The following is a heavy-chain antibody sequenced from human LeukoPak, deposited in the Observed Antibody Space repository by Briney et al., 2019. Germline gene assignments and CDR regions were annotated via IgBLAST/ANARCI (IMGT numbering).Heavy chain of an antibody. CDR3: AREVTIFGVVTDDAFDI. CDR1: GGSISSGSYY. Sequence: PLQTLSLTCTVSGGSISSGSYYWSWIRQPAGKGLEWIGRIYTSGSTNYNPSLKSRVTISVDTSKNQFSLKLSSVTAADTAVYYCAREVTIFGVVTDDAFDIWGQGTMVTVSS. CDR2: IYTSGST. J-gene: IGHJ3*02. V-gene: IGHV4-61*02. D-gene: IGHD3-3*01.